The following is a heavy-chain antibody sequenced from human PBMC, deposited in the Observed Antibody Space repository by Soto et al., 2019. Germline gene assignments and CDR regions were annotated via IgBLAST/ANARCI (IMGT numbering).Heavy chain of an antibody. V-gene: IGHV3-30-3*01. CDR2: ISYDVSNK. CDR1: GFTFSSYA. CDR3: AKDLVLSRRDYYDSSGYYPDY. Sequence: PGGSLRLSCAASGFTFSSYAMHCVRQAPCKGLEWVAFISYDVSNKYYADSVKGRFTISRDNSKNTLYLQMNSLRAEDTAVYYCAKDLVLSRRDYYDSSGYYPDYWGQGTLVTVSS. J-gene: IGHJ4*02. D-gene: IGHD3-22*01.